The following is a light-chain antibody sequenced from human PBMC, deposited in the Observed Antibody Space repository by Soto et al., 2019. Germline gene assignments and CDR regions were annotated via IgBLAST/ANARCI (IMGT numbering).Light chain of an antibody. CDR2: DAS. CDR1: QNVYNN. CDR3: QQCRNSPLT. V-gene: IGKV3-15*01. Sequence: EIVMTQSPATLSVSPGEGATLSCKASQNVYNNLAWYQQRPGQPPRLLIYDASTSATGISARFSGSGYGTEFTLTISSLQSEDFAVYFCQQCRNSPLTFGGGTKV. J-gene: IGKJ4*01.